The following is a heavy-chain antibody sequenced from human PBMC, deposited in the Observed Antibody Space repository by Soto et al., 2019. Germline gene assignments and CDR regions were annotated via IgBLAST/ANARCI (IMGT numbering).Heavy chain of an antibody. J-gene: IGHJ4*02. V-gene: IGHV1-69*01. CDR3: AWTLAFCGGNCYLPNFDT. CDR1: GGTFKNYD. CDR2: IIPLFGSP. D-gene: IGHD2-21*01. Sequence: QVQLVQFGTEVQKPGSSVKLSCKTSGGTFKNYDISWGRQAPGQGLEWMGGIIPLFGSPHYSPKFEGRVTITADEVSTTAHLELSSLRFDDTAVYFCAWTLAFCGGNCYLPNFDTWGQGTLVIVSS.